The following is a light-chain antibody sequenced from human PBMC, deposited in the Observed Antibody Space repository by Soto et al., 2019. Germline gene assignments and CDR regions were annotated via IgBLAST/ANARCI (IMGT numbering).Light chain of an antibody. V-gene: IGLV2-23*02. CDR2: EVS. J-gene: IGLJ2*01. Sequence: QSALTQPASVSGSPGQSITISCTGTSSDVGRYDLVSWYQQHPGKVPKLIIYEVSKRPSGVSNRFSGSKSGNTASLTISGLQAEDEADYYCCSYARSSTLVFGGGTKVTVL. CDR1: SSDVGRYDL. CDR3: CSYARSSTLV.